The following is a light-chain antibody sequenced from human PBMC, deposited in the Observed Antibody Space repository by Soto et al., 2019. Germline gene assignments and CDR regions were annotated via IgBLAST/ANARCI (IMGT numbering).Light chain of an antibody. CDR1: QSGFSFY. CDR3: PQYGSSPWT. J-gene: IGKJ1*01. CDR2: GAS. V-gene: IGKV3-20*01. Sequence: EIVLTQSPGTLSLSPGERATLSCRASQSGFSFYLAWFQQKPGQAPRLLIYGASTRATGIPDRFSGSGSGTDFTLTISRLEPEDFAVYCCPQYGSSPWTLGQGTKVEIK.